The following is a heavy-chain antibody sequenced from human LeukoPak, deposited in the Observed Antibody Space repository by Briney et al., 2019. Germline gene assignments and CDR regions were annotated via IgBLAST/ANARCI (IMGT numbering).Heavy chain of an antibody. J-gene: IGHJ4*02. CDR3: ARPQTRGQQLVGGY. CDR2: INPNSGGT. CDR1: GYTFTGYY. D-gene: IGHD6-13*01. V-gene: IGHV1-2*02. Sequence: ASVKVSCKASGYTFTGYYMHWVRQAPRQGLEWMGWINPNSGGTNYAQKFQGRVTMTRDTSISTAYMELSRLRSDDTAVYYCARPQTRGQQLVGGYWGQGTLVTVSS.